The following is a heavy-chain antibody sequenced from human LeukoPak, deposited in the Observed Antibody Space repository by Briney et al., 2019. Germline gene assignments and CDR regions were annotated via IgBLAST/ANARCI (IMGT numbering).Heavy chain of an antibody. Sequence: GGSLRLSCTASGFTFSSYSMNWVRQAPGKGLEWVSSISTSSSYIYYADSVKGRFNISRDNARNSLYLKMNTLRAEDTAVYSCARGADGVSSNSRGWFDPWGQGTLVTVSS. V-gene: IGHV3-21*01. CDR2: ISTSSSYI. D-gene: IGHD2-15*01. CDR3: ARGADGVSSNSRGWFDP. J-gene: IGHJ5*02. CDR1: GFTFSSYS.